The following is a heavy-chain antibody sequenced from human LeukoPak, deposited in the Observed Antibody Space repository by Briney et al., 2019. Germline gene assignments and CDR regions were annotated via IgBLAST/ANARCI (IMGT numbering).Heavy chain of an antibody. CDR2: ISGSGDIT. D-gene: IGHD3-10*01. J-gene: IGHJ5*02. CDR1: GFTFSSYA. Sequence: PGGSLRLSCAASGFTFSSYAMSWVRQAPGKGLEWVSFISGSGDITYYADSVKGRFTISRDTSKNTQYLQMNSLRVEDSAVYYCAKLSGSGSSYPYNHWGQGTLVTVSS. V-gene: IGHV3-23*01. CDR3: AKLSGSGSSYPYNH.